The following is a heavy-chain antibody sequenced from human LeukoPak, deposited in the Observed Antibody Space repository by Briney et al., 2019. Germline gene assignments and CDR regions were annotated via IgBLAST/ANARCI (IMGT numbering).Heavy chain of an antibody. D-gene: IGHD3-10*01. CDR1: GDSVSSNSAT. V-gene: IGHV6-1*01. CDR2: TYYRSKWYN. J-gene: IGHJ4*02. Sequence: SQTLSLTCAISGDSVSSNSATWNWIRQSPSRGLEWLGRTYYRSKWYNDYAVLVKSRITINPDTSKNQFSLKLSSVTAADTAVYYCARVRSSGEPHLDFWGQGTLVTVSS. CDR3: ARVRSSGEPHLDF.